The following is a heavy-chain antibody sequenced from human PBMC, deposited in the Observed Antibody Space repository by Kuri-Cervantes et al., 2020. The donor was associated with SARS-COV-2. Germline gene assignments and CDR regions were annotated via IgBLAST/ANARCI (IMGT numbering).Heavy chain of an antibody. CDR2: IWYDGGNK. D-gene: IGHD3-22*01. V-gene: IGHV3-33*08. CDR1: GFTFSSYG. CDR3: ARDPYYYDSTVLDV. Sequence: GGSLTLSCAASGFTFSSYGMHWVRQAPGKGLEWVAVIWYDGGNKYYADSVKGRFTISRDNSKNTLYLQMNSLRAEDTAVYYCARDPYYYDSTVLDVWGQGTTVTVSS. J-gene: IGHJ6*02.